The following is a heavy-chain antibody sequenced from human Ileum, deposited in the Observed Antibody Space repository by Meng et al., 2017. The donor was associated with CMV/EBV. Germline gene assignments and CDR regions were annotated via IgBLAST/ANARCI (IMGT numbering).Heavy chain of an antibody. J-gene: IGHJ4*02. D-gene: IGHD3-22*01. CDR3: TRPQYFYENNGEDS. Sequence: SGFTFRGSPMHWVRQASGKGLEWVGRIFTKAGGYATAYGESVKDRFIISRDDAKNTVYLQMNSLKTEDTAVYYCTRPQYFYENNGEDSWGQGTLVTVSS. CDR2: IFTKAGGYAT. V-gene: IGHV3-73*01. CDR1: GFTFRGSP.